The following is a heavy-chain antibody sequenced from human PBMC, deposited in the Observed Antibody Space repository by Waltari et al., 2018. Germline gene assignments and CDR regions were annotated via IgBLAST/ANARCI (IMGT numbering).Heavy chain of an antibody. V-gene: IGHV4-4*02. Sequence: QVQLQESGPGLVKPSGTLSLTCAVSGGSISSSNWWSWVRQPPGKGLEWIGEIYHSGSTNYNPSLKSRVTISVDKSKNQFSLKLSSVTAADTAVYYCARGNYYDSSGYYYGPYFDYWGQGTLVTVSS. D-gene: IGHD3-22*01. CDR1: GGSISSSNW. J-gene: IGHJ4*02. CDR2: IYHSGST. CDR3: ARGNYYDSSGYYYGPYFDY.